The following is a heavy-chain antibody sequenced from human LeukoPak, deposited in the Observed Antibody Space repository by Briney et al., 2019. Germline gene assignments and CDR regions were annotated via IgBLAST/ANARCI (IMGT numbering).Heavy chain of an antibody. D-gene: IGHD6-6*01. V-gene: IGHV3-11*06. CDR3: ARGGGSSSAYFDY. J-gene: IGHJ4*02. CDR1: GFTFSDYY. Sequence: GGSLRLSCAASGFTFSDYYMTWIRQAPGKGLEWVSYISSSSSYTNYADSVKGRFTISRDNAKNSLYVQMNSLRAEDTAVYYCARGGGSSSAYFDYWGQGTLVTVSS. CDR2: ISSSSSYT.